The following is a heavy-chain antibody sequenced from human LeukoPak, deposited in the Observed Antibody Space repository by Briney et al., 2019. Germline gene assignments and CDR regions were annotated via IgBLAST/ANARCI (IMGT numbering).Heavy chain of an antibody. V-gene: IGHV4-30-4*01. CDR2: IYYSGST. CDR3: ARHGAQWLAFYY. D-gene: IGHD6-19*01. Sequence: SETLSLTCTVSGGSISSGDYYWTWIRQPPGKGLEWIGYIYYSGSTSYNPSLKSRITISVDTSKNQFSLKLSSVTAADTAVYYCARHGAQWLAFYYWGQGTLVTVSS. J-gene: IGHJ4*02. CDR1: GGSISSGDYY.